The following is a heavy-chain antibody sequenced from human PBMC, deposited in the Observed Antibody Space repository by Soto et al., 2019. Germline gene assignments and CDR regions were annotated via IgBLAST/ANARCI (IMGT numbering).Heavy chain of an antibody. CDR1: GGSVSSGSYY. J-gene: IGHJ6*02. V-gene: IGHV4-61*01. Sequence: SETLSLTCTVSGGSVSSGSYYWSWIRQPPGKGLEWIGYIYYSGSTNYNPSLKSRVTISVDTSKNQFSLKLSSVTAADTAVYYCARDSATPYYDFWSGYSVEYYYGMDVWGQGTTVTVSS. CDR2: IYYSGST. D-gene: IGHD3-3*01. CDR3: ARDSATPYYDFWSGYSVEYYYGMDV.